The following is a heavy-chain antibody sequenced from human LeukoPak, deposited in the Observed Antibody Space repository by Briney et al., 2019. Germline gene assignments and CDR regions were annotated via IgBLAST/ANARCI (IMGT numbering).Heavy chain of an antibody. J-gene: IGHJ4*02. V-gene: IGHV1-2*06. CDR1: GYTFTGYY. CDR2: INPNSGGT. Sequence: ASVKVSCKASGYTFTGYYMHWVRQAPGQGLEWMGRINPNSGGTNYAQKFQGRVTMTRDTSISTAYMELSRLRSDDTAVYYCARDEYYHDSSGYYSWGQGTLVTVSS. CDR3: ARDEYYHDSSGYYS. D-gene: IGHD3-22*01.